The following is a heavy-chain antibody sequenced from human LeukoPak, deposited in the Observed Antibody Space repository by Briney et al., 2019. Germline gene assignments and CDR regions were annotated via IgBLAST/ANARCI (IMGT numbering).Heavy chain of an antibody. CDR3: ARDLGIYDSSGYPYYFDY. D-gene: IGHD3-22*01. Sequence: GASVKVSCKASGGTFSSYAISWVRQAPGQGLEWMGGIIPIFGTANYAQKFQGRVTMTRDTSTSTVYMELSSLRSEDTAVYYCARDLGIYDSSGYPYYFDYWGQGTLVTVSS. CDR2: IIPIFGTA. CDR1: GGTFSSYA. J-gene: IGHJ4*02. V-gene: IGHV1-69*05.